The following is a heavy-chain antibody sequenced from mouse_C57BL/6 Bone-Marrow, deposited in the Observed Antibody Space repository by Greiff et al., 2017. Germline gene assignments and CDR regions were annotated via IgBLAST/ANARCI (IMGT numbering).Heavy chain of an antibody. D-gene: IGHD2-1*01. CDR3: ARGNCDYGNYVRAMDY. V-gene: IGHV1-72*01. CDR2: IDPNSGGT. J-gene: IGHJ4*01. Sequence: QVQLQQPGAELVKPGASVKLSCKASGYTFTSYWMHWVKQRPGRGLEWIGRIDPNSGGTKYNEKFKSKATLTVDKPSSTAYMQLSSLTSEDSAGYESARGNCDYGNYVRAMDYWGQGTSVTVSS. CDR1: GYTFTSYW.